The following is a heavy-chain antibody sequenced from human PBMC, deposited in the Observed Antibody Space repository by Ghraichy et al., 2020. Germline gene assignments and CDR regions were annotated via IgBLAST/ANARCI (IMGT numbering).Heavy chain of an antibody. CDR2: ISSSSSTI. D-gene: IGHD3-22*01. CDR3: ARDREYYYDSSGYPGWFDP. Sequence: GGSLRLSCAASGFTFSSYSMNWVRQAPGKGLEWVSYISSSSSTIYYADSVKGRFTISRDNAKNSLYLQMNSLRDEDTAVYYCARDREYYYDSSGYPGWFDPWGQGTLVTVSS. J-gene: IGHJ5*02. V-gene: IGHV3-48*02. CDR1: GFTFSSYS.